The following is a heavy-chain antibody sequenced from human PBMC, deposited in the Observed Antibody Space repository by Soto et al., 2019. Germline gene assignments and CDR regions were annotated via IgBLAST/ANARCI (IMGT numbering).Heavy chain of an antibody. Sequence: QLQLQESGSGLVKPSQTLSLTCAVSGGSISSGGYSWSWIRQPPGKGLEWIGYIYHSGSTYYNPSPKSRVNISVDRSKNQFSLKLSSVTAADTAVYYCARGRNYDILTGYPYNWFDPWGQGTLVTVSS. CDR3: ARGRNYDILTGYPYNWFDP. CDR2: IYHSGST. J-gene: IGHJ5*02. D-gene: IGHD3-9*01. CDR1: GGSISSGGYS. V-gene: IGHV4-30-2*01.